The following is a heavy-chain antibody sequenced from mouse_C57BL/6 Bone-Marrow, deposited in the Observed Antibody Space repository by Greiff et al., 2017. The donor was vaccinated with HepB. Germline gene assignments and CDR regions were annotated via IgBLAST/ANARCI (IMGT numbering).Heavy chain of an antibody. CDR3: ARWLGYYYGSSLDY. Sequence: QVQLQQPGAELVKPGASVKMSCKASGYTFTSYWITWVKQRPGQGLEWIGDIYPGSGSTNYNEKFKSKATLTVDTSSSTAYMQLSSLTSEDSAVYYCARWLGYYYGSSLDYWGQGTTLTVSS. J-gene: IGHJ2*01. CDR1: GYTFTSYW. V-gene: IGHV1-55*01. CDR2: IYPGSGST. D-gene: IGHD1-1*01.